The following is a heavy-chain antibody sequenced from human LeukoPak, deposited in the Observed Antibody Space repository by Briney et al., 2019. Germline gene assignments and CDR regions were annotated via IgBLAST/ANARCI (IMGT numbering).Heavy chain of an antibody. V-gene: IGHV3-30*18. CDR3: AKDQLIAAAGNHYFDY. CDR2: ISYDGSNK. D-gene: IGHD6-13*01. Sequence: PGGSLRLSCAASGFTFSSYAMSWVRQAPGKGLELVAVISYDGSNKYYADSVKGRFTISRDNSKNPLYLQMNSLRAEHTAVYYCAKDQLIAAAGNHYFDYWGQGTLVTVSS. CDR1: GFTFSSYA. J-gene: IGHJ4*02.